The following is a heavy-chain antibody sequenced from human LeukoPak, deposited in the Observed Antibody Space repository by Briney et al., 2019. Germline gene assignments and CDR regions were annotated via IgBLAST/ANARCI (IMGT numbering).Heavy chain of an antibody. CDR2: ISTRSKSI. V-gene: IGHV3-48*03. J-gene: IGHJ4*02. Sequence: GGSLRLSCAASGFIFSSYEMNWVRQAPGKGLEWISYISTRSKSIYYADSVKGRFTISRDNAKSSLYLQMNSLKAEDTALYHCARFGSGSYYKGLYYLDYWGQGTLVTVSS. CDR1: GFIFSSYE. D-gene: IGHD3-10*01. CDR3: ARFGSGSYYKGLYYLDY.